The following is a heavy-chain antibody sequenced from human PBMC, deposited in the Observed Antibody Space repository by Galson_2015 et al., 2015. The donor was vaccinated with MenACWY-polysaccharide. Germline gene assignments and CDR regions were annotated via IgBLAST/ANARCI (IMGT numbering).Heavy chain of an antibody. CDR2: ISNRGIP. CDR1: GFTFTTYA. V-gene: IGHV3-23*01. Sequence: SLRLSCAASGFTFTTYAMSWVRQTPGKGLDWVSTISNRGIPYYADSVLGRVTISRDNSRDTLHLQMSSLSTEDTAVYYCVKDRGPMYGEYWGQGALVAVSS. J-gene: IGHJ4*02. CDR3: VKDRGPMYGEY. D-gene: IGHD2-8*01.